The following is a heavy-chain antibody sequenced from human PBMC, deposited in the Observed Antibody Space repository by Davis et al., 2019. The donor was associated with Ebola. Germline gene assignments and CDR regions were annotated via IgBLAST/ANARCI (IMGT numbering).Heavy chain of an antibody. CDR2: ISGSGGST. CDR3: ARDHLGSVSIAAAGAYYYYYGMDV. J-gene: IGHJ6*02. Sequence: PGGSLRLSCAASGFTFSSYAMSWVRQAPGKGLEWVSAISGSGGSTYYADSVKGRFTISRDNSKNTLYLQMNSLRAEDTAVYYCARDHLGSVSIAAAGAYYYYYGMDVWGQGTTVTVSS. V-gene: IGHV3-23*01. CDR1: GFTFSSYA. D-gene: IGHD6-13*01.